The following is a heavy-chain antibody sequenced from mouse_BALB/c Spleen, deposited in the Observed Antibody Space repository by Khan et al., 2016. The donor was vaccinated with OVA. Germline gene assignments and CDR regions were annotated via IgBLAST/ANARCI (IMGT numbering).Heavy chain of an antibody. V-gene: IGHV1-7*01. Sequence: QVQLQQSGAELAKPGASVKMSCKASGYTFINYWILWVKQRPGQGLEWIGYINPSTGYTEYNQNFKDKAPLTADKSSSTAYMQRSSQTAEDSAVYYCARRGQLWDFDYWGQGTTLTVSS. CDR2: INPSTGYT. CDR3: ARRGQLWDFDY. CDR1: GYTFINYW. J-gene: IGHJ2*01. D-gene: IGHD4-1*02.